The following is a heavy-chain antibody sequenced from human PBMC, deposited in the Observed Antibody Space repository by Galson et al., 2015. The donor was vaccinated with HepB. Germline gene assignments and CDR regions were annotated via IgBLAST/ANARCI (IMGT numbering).Heavy chain of an antibody. CDR1: GFTFSSYA. V-gene: IGHV3-23*01. Sequence: SLRLSCAASGFTFSSYAMSWVRQAPGKGLEWVSDISGSGGSTYYADSVKGRFTISKDNAKNTLYLQMNSLRAEDTAVYYCAKDQYAGGAVAGYDYWCQGTLVTVSS. CDR3: AKDQYAGGAVAGYDY. D-gene: IGHD6-19*01. J-gene: IGHJ4*02. CDR2: ISGSGGST.